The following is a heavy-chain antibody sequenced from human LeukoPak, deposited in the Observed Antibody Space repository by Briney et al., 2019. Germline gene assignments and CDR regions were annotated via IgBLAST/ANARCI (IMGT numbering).Heavy chain of an antibody. D-gene: IGHD3-3*01. CDR2: IYYSGST. V-gene: IGHV4-61*01. J-gene: IGHJ5*02. CDR3: SGFLEWLFGWFDP. CDR1: GGSFSSGSYY. Sequence: PSETLSLTCTVSGGSFSSGSYYWSWIRQPPGKGLEWIGYIYYSGSTNYDPSLKSRVTISVDTSKNQFSLKLSSVTAADTAVYYCSGFLEWLFGWFDPWGQGTLVTVSS.